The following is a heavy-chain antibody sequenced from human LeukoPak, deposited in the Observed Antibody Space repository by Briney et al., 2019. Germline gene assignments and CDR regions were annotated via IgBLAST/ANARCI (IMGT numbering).Heavy chain of an antibody. CDR1: GFTLGSYA. CDR2: ISGSGTCT. J-gene: IGHJ4*02. CDR3: AKAPIVTGYLAYFHY. V-gene: IGHV3-23*01. D-gene: IGHD3-9*01. Sequence: GGSLRLAYAASGFTLGSYAMSWVRQAPGKGLEWVSAISGSGTCTYYADSVKGRFTISRDNTKKTLYLQMNSLRAEDTAVYYCAKAPIVTGYLAYFHYWGQGALFTVSS.